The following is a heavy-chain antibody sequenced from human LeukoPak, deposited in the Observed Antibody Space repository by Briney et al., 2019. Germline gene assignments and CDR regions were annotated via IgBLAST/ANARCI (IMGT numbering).Heavy chain of an antibody. D-gene: IGHD2-15*01. Sequence: SETLSLTCTVSGGSISSYYWSWIRQPPGKGLEWIGYIYYSGCTNYNPSLKSRVTISVDTSKNQFSLKLSSVTAADTAVYYCARDLVGADRDYFDYWGQGTLVTVSS. J-gene: IGHJ4*02. V-gene: IGHV4-59*12. CDR3: ARDLVGADRDYFDY. CDR2: IYYSGCT. CDR1: GGSISSYY.